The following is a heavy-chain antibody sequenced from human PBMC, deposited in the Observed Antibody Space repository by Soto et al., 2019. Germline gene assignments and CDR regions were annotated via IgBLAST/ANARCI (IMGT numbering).Heavy chain of an antibody. Sequence: QPQLQESGPGLVKPSETLSLTCTVSGGSVSSCCNYWGWVRQPPGKGLEWIGSIHNSGSTSYNPSLGSRVTISVDTPKNQFSLTLTSVPAADTAVYYCARGLSSPSATGIWGQGILVTVSS. CDR1: GGSVSSCCNY. CDR3: ARGLSSPSATGI. V-gene: IGHV4-39*01. D-gene: IGHD6-6*01. CDR2: IHNSGST. J-gene: IGHJ4*02.